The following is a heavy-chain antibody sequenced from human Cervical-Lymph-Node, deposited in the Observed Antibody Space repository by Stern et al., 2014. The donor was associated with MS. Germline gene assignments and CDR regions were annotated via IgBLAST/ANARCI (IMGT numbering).Heavy chain of an antibody. Sequence: QVQLVQSGPEVKKPTASVKVSCKASGYRFDSFGVSWVRQAPGQGLEWVGWFRCYDGETLFCTQFQGRVTLTTKVCTPSVYMEICSLRSDDTAVYYCAKDRAVPASSSDVWGQGTLVTVSA. V-gene: IGHV1-18*01. CDR3: AKDRAVPASSSDV. CDR2: FRCYDGET. D-gene: IGHD6-19*01. CDR1: GYRFDSFG. J-gene: IGHJ4*02.